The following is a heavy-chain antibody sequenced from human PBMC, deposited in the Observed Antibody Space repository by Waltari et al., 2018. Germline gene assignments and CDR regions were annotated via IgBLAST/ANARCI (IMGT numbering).Heavy chain of an antibody. Sequence: QVQLVESGGGVVQPGRSLRLSCAASGFTFSTYVMHWVRQAPGKGLEWVAVISYEGRNKYYSESVKGRFTISRDNSKNTLYLQMNSLRAEDTAVYYCAKDLTHDYGDRFDYWGQGTLVTVSS. CDR3: AKDLTHDYGDRFDY. J-gene: IGHJ4*02. CDR1: GFTFSTYV. CDR2: ISYEGRNK. V-gene: IGHV3-30*18. D-gene: IGHD4-17*01.